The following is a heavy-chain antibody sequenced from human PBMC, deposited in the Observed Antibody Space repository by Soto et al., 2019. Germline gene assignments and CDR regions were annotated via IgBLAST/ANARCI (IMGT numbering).Heavy chain of an antibody. CDR1: GFTFGSYG. Sequence: GGSLRLSCVASGFTFGSYGMHWVRQAPGKGLEWVAVIWYDGNNKNYADSVKGRFTISRDSSKNTLYLQINSLRAEDTAVYYCAREVHTAMAPSFEYWGQGTPVTVSS. CDR2: IWYDGNNK. D-gene: IGHD5-18*01. J-gene: IGHJ4*02. CDR3: AREVHTAMAPSFEY. V-gene: IGHV3-33*01.